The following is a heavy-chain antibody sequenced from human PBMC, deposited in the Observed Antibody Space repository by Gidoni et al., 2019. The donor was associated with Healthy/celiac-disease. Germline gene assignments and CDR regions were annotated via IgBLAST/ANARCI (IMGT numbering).Heavy chain of an antibody. J-gene: IGHJ4*02. V-gene: IGHV4-39*01. D-gene: IGHD3-22*01. CDR1: GGSISSSSYY. CDR3: ARLEPLIVVVW. Sequence: QLQLQESGPGLVKPSETLSLTCTVSGGSISSSSYYWGWIRQPPGKGLEWIGSIYYSGSTYYNPSLKSRVTISVDTSKNQFSLKLSSVTAADTAVYYCARLEPLIVVVWWGQGTLVTVSS. CDR2: IYYSGST.